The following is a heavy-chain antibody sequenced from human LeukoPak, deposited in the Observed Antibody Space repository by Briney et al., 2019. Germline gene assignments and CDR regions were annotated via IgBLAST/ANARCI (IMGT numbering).Heavy chain of an antibody. V-gene: IGHV1-69*04. Sequence: SVKVSCKASGGTFSSYAISWVRQAPGQGLGWMGRIIPILGIANYAQKFQGRVTITADKSTSTAYMELSSLRSEDTAVYYCARTQYYYDSSGYLFDYWGQGTLVTVSS. CDR3: ARTQYYYDSSGYLFDY. CDR2: IIPILGIA. J-gene: IGHJ4*02. D-gene: IGHD3-22*01. CDR1: GGTFSSYA.